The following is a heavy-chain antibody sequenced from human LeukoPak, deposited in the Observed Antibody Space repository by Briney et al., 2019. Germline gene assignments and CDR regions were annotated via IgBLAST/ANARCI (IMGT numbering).Heavy chain of an antibody. CDR2: ISSSSSYI. CDR1: GFTFSSDS. Sequence: PGGSLRLSCAASGFTFSSDSMNWVRQAPGKGLEWVSSISSSSSYIYYADSVKGQFTIHRDSAKTSLYLQMNSLRAEDTAVYYCARRRGYKRAFDYWGQGTLVTVSS. CDR3: ARRRGYKRAFDY. J-gene: IGHJ4*02. D-gene: IGHD5-18*01. V-gene: IGHV3-21*01.